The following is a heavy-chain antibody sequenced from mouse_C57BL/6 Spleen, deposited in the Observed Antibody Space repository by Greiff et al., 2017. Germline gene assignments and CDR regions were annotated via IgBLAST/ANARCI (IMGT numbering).Heavy chain of an antibody. CDR1: GFSLTSYG. CDR3: ARKRNDYAMDD. CDR2: IWSGGST. V-gene: IGHV2-2*01. J-gene: IGHJ4*01. Sequence: QVQLKQSGPGLVQPSQCLSITCTVSGFSLTSYGVHWVRQSPGKGLEWLGVIWSGGSTDYNADFLYRLSISKDNSKSQVFFKMNSLQADYTAIYCCARKRNDYAMDDWGQGTSVTVSS.